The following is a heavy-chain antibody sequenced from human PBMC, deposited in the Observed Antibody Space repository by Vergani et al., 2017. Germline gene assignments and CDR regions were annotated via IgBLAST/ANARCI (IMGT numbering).Heavy chain of an antibody. J-gene: IGHJ3*02. CDR2: INHSGST. V-gene: IGHV4-34*01. Sequence: QVQLQQWGAGLLKPSETLSLTCAVYGGSFSGYYWSWIRQPPGKGLEWIGEINHSGSTNYNPSLKSRVTISVDTSKNQFSLKLSSVTAADTAVYYCAREGDTAMGDAFDIWGQGTMVTVSS. CDR3: AREGDTAMGDAFDI. D-gene: IGHD5-18*01. CDR1: GGSFSGYY.